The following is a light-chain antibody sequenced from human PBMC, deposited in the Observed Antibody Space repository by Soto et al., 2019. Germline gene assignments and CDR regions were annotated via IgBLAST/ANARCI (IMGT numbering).Light chain of an antibody. CDR1: SSNIGSNI. V-gene: IGLV1-44*01. CDR3: AAWDDSLNGWV. Sequence: QSVLTQPPSASGTPGQRVSITCSGSSSNIGSNIVNWYQQLPGRAPKLLIYNNIQRPSGVPDRLSGSKSDISASLAISGLQSEDEADYYCAAWDDSLNGWVFGGGTKLTVL. CDR2: NNI. J-gene: IGLJ3*02.